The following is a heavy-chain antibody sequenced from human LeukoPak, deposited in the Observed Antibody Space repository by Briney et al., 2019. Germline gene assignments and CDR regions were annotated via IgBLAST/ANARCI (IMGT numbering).Heavy chain of an antibody. CDR1: GFTFNNYA. CDR2: ISDTGNST. CDR3: AKGEDRLVNYMDV. D-gene: IGHD2-15*01. V-gene: IGHV3-23*01. Sequence: GGSLRLSCAASGFTFNNYAMSWVRQAPGKGLEWVSSISDTGNSTFYADSVKGRFTISRDNSKNTLYLQMNSLRAEDTAVYYCAKGEDRLVNYMDVWGKGTTVTVSS. J-gene: IGHJ6*03.